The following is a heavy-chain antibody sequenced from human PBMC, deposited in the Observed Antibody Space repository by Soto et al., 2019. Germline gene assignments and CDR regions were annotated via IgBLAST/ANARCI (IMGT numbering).Heavy chain of an antibody. J-gene: IGHJ6*03. CDR1: GFTFSSYS. Sequence: GGSLRLSCVASGFTFSSYSMNWVRQAPGKGLEWVSSVSSRSTYIYYADSVKGRFTISRDNAKNSLYLQMDSLRAEDTAVYYYARHRDQFYYYYNMDVWGKGTRVTVP. V-gene: IGHV3-21*01. CDR2: VSSRSTYI. CDR3: ARHRDQFYYYYNMDV.